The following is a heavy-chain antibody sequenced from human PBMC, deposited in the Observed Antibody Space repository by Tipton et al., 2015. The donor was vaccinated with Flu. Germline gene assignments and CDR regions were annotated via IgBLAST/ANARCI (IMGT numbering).Heavy chain of an antibody. CDR1: GDSISSDYY. J-gene: IGHJ6*02. CDR3: ARDQGFGGGLAYDYYGLDV. V-gene: IGHV4-38-2*02. Sequence: LRLSCTISGDSISSDYYWGWIRQPPGKGLEWIGNIFRTGNTYHNPSLKSRITMSVDTSKNQFSLKLHSVTAADTAVYYCARDQGFGGGLAYDYYGLDVWGQGTTVTVSS. D-gene: IGHD3-10*01. CDR2: IFRTGNT.